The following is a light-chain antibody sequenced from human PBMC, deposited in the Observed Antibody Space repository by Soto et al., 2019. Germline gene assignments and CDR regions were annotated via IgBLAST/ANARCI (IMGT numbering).Light chain of an antibody. Sequence: SYEMTQPPSVSVAPGQTASIACGGNNIGSKSVHWYQQKPGQAPVLVVYDENVRPSGIPERFSGSNSGHTATLTISRVEGGDEADYYCQVWDRSSDHVIFGGGTKVTVL. CDR1: NIGSKS. J-gene: IGLJ2*01. CDR3: QVWDRSSDHVI. V-gene: IGLV3-21*02. CDR2: DEN.